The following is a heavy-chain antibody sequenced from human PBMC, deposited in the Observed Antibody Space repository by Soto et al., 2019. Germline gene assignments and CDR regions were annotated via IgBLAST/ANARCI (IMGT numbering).Heavy chain of an antibody. CDR3: AKDYSTVTTDPLSVVLFDY. CDR1: GFTFSSYA. V-gene: IGHV3-23*01. J-gene: IGHJ4*02. Sequence: GGSLRLSCAASGFTFSSYAMSWVRQAPGKGLEWVSIITSDGRTYYADSAKGRFTISRDNSKNTVYLQMNSLRAEDTAVYYCAKDYSTVTTDPLSVVLFDYWGQGALVTVSS. D-gene: IGHD4-17*01. CDR2: ITSDGRT.